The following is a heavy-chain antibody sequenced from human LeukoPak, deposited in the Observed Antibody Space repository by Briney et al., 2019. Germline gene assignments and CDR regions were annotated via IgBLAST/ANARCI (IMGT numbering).Heavy chain of an antibody. Sequence: SVKVSCKASGGTFSSYAISWVRQAPGKGLEWMGRIIPIFGIANYAQKFQGRVTITADKSTSTAYMELSSLRSEDTAVYYCASSAYAYHDAFDIWGQGTMVTVSS. V-gene: IGHV1-69*04. D-gene: IGHD3-16*01. J-gene: IGHJ3*02. CDR2: IIPIFGIA. CDR3: ASSAYAYHDAFDI. CDR1: GGTFSSYA.